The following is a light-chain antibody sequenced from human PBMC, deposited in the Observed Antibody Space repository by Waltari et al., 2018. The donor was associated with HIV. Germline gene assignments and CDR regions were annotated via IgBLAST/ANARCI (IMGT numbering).Light chain of an antibody. CDR2: AAS. Sequence: DIQMTQSPSSLSASVGDRVTITCRASQGISNYLAWYQQKPGKVPKLLIYAASTLQSGVPSRYSVSGSGNDFTLTISSLQPEDVATYYCQKYNSAPRSFTFGPGTKVDIK. J-gene: IGKJ3*01. V-gene: IGKV1-27*01. CDR1: QGISNY. CDR3: QKYNSAPRSFT.